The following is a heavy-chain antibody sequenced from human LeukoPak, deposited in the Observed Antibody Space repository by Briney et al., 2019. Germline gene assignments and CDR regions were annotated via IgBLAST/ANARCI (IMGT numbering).Heavy chain of an antibody. V-gene: IGHV3-73*01. CDR3: IHYGSGSYSTDY. CDR2: IRSKGNKYAT. D-gene: IGHD3-10*01. J-gene: IGHJ4*02. Sequence: QPGGSLRLSCATSGFTFSGADMHWVRQVSGKGLEWVGRIRSKGNKYATEYAASVKGRFTISRDDSKNTAYLRMNSLKTEDTAVYYCIHYGSGSYSTDYWGQGTQVTVST. CDR1: GFTFSGAD.